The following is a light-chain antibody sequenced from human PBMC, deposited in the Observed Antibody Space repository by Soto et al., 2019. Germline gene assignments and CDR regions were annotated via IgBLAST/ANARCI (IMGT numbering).Light chain of an antibody. J-gene: IGKJ1*01. CDR3: QQYGSAPAWT. V-gene: IGKV3-20*01. Sequence: EIVLTQSPGTLSLSPGERATLSCRASQSISSSYLAWYQQKPGQAPRLLIYGASKRATGIPDRFSGSGSGTDFTLTISRLESEDLAVYYCQQYGSAPAWTFGQGIKVEIK. CDR2: GAS. CDR1: QSISSSY.